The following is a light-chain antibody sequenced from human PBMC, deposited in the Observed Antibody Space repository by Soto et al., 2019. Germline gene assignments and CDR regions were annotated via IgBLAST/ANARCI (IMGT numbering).Light chain of an antibody. CDR1: QSVSSY. Sequence: EIVLTHSPATLSLSPGEIATLSCRASQSVSSYLAWYQQKPGQAPRLLIYDASNRATGIPARFSGSGSGTDFTLTISRLEPEDFAVYYCQQYDNSLTWTFGQGTKVDIK. CDR2: DAS. J-gene: IGKJ1*01. CDR3: QQYDNSLTWT. V-gene: IGKV3-11*01.